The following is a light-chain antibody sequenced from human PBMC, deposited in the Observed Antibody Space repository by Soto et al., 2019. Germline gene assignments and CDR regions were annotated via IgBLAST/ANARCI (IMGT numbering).Light chain of an antibody. CDR1: SSNIGAGYE. J-gene: IGLJ2*01. CDR2: GNS. V-gene: IGLV1-40*01. CDR3: QSYDSSLSGSV. Sequence: QSVLTQPPSVSGAPGQRVTISCTGSSSNIGAGYEVHWYQQLPGTAPKLLIYGNSNRPSGVPDRFSGSKSGTSASLAITGLQAEDEADYYCQSYDSSLSGSVFGGGTKLTV.